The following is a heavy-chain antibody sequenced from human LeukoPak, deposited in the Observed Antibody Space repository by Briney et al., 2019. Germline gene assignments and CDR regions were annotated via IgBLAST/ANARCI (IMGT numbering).Heavy chain of an antibody. J-gene: IGHJ1*01. CDR2: INNDGSDT. Sequence: GGSLRLSCAASGLSFADSWMHWVRRAPGKGLVWVSRINNDGSDTRYADSVRGRFTISRDNAKNTLYLQMNSLRAEDTAVYYCARVSGLGMNEYYQHWGQGTLVTVPS. CDR1: GLSFADSW. D-gene: IGHD3-16*01. V-gene: IGHV3-74*01. CDR3: ARVSGLGMNEYYQH.